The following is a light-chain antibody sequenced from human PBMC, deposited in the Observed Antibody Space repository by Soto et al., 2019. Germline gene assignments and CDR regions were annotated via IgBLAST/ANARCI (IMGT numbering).Light chain of an antibody. V-gene: IGKV4-1*01. CDR1: QSVLYSSNNKNY. Sequence: DIVMTQSPDSLAVSLGERATINCKSSQSVLYSSNNKNYLAWYQQKPGQPPKLPIYWASTRESGVPDRLSGSGSGTDFTLNIRSLQADDVAVYYCQQYYSTPYTFGQGTKLEIK. CDR3: QQYYSTPYT. CDR2: WAS. J-gene: IGKJ2*01.